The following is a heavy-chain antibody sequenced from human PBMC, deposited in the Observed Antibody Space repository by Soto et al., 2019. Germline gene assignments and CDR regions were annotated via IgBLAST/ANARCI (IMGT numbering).Heavy chain of an antibody. CDR1: GYTFTNYY. J-gene: IGHJ6*02. V-gene: IGHV1-46*01. Sequence: ASVKVSCKASGYTFTNYYIHWVRQAPGQGLGWVGVINPSGGGTSYEQNFQGRVTMTRDTSTSTVHMELSSLTAEDTAVYYCARDGGSSTSCYVCAYYYGMDVWGQGTTVTVSS. CDR2: INPSGGGT. CDR3: ARDGGSSTSCYVCAYYYGMDV. D-gene: IGHD2-2*01.